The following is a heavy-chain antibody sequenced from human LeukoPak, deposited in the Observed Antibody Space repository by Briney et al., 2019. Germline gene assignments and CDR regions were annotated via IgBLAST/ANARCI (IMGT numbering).Heavy chain of an antibody. CDR1: GFTFRDYY. CDR3: AHGDYRKFDY. D-gene: IGHD4/OR15-4a*01. CDR2: ISSSGSTI. J-gene: IGHJ4*02. Sequence: GGSLRLSCAASGFTFRDYYMSWIRQAPGKGLEWVSYISSSGSTIYYTDSVKGRFTISRDNSKNTLYLQMNSLRAEDTGVYYCAHGDYRKFDYWGQGTLVTVSS. V-gene: IGHV3-11*04.